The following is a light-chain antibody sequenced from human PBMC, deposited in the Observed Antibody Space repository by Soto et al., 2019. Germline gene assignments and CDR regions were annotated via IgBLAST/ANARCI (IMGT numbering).Light chain of an antibody. Sequence: QSALTQPASVSGSPGQSITISCTGTSSDVGGYNYVSWYQQHPGKAPKLMIYDVINRPSGVSNRFSGSKSGNTASLTISGLHAEDEADYYFSSYTSSSTRVFGGGTKLTVL. CDR1: SSDVGGYNY. CDR2: DVI. J-gene: IGLJ2*01. CDR3: SSYTSSSTRV. V-gene: IGLV2-14*01.